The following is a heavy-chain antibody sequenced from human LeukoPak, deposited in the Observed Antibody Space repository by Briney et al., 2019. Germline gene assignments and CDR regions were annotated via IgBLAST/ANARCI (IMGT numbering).Heavy chain of an antibody. CDR3: TKIANGGLSDY. J-gene: IGHJ4*02. Sequence: SETLSLTCTVSGGSISGYYWAWIRRPPAKVLEWIGYIHYSGNTNYNPSLKSRVTMSVDTSKNQFSLILTSVTAADTAVYYCTKIANGGLSDYWGQGTLVTVSS. CDR2: IHYSGNT. V-gene: IGHV4-59*01. CDR1: GGSISGYY. D-gene: IGHD2-8*01.